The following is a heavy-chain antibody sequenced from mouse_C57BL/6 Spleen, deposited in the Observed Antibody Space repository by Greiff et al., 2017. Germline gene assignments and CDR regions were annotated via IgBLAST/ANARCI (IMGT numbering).Heavy chain of an antibody. D-gene: IGHD1-1*01. CDR3: ARSRSYYYGSRGYAMDY. J-gene: IGHJ4*01. CDR2: INPNNGGT. CDR1: GYTFTDYN. V-gene: IGHV1-18*01. Sequence: EVKLQQSGPELVKPGASVKIPCKASGYTFTDYNMDWVKQSHGKSLEWIGDINPNNGGTIYNQKFKGKATLTVDKSSSTAYMELRSLTSEDTAVYYCARSRSYYYGSRGYAMDYWGQGTSVTVSS.